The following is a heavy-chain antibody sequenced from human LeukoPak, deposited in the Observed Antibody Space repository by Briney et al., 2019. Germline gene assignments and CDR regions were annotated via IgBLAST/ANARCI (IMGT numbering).Heavy chain of an antibody. CDR1: GFTFSSYE. CDR3: ARETSYCSGGSCYPGGFDY. J-gene: IGHJ4*02. CDR2: ISSSGSTI. Sequence: GGSLRLSCAASGFTFSSYEMSWVRQAPGKGLEWVAYISSSGSTIYYADSVKGRFTISRDNAKNSLYLQMNSLRAEDTAVYSCARETSYCSGGSCYPGGFDYWGQGTLVTVSS. D-gene: IGHD2-15*01. V-gene: IGHV3-48*03.